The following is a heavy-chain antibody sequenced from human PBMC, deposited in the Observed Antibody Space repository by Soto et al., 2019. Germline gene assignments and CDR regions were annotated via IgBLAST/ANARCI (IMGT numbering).Heavy chain of an antibody. CDR3: ATWGSYSSGWYYFDY. Sequence: EVQLLESGGGLIQPGGSLRLSCAASGFTFSSYAMSWDRQAPGKGLEWVSAISGSGGSTYYADSVKGRFTISIDNSKNTLYLQMNSLRAEDTAVYYCATWGSYSSGWYYFDYWGQGTLVTVSS. CDR2: ISGSGGST. D-gene: IGHD6-19*01. CDR1: GFTFSSYA. V-gene: IGHV3-23*01. J-gene: IGHJ4*02.